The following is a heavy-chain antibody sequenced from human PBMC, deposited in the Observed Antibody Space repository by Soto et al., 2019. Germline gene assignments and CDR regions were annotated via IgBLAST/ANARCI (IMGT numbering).Heavy chain of an antibody. Sequence: ASVKVSCKASWSTFTSYGISWVRQAPGQGLEWMGWISAYNGNTNYAQKLQGRVTMTTDTSTSTAYMELRSLRSDDTAVYYCARDRDDYGDYAAFDIWGQGTMVTVSS. CDR1: WSTFTSYG. CDR3: ARDRDDYGDYAAFDI. V-gene: IGHV1-18*01. J-gene: IGHJ3*02. D-gene: IGHD4-17*01. CDR2: ISAYNGNT.